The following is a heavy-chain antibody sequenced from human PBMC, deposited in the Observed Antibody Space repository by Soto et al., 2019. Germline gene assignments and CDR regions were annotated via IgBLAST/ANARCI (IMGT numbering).Heavy chain of an antibody. CDR3: ARAVEGIAGNYGMDV. CDR1: GYTFTGYY. CDR2: INPNSGGT. D-gene: IGHD6-13*01. J-gene: IGHJ6*02. V-gene: IGHV1-2*04. Sequence: ASVKVSCKASGYTFTGYYMHWVRQAPGQGLEWMGWINPNSGGTNYAQKFQGWVTMTRDTSISTAYMELSRLRSDDTAVYYCARAVEGIAGNYGMDVWGQGTTVPVSS.